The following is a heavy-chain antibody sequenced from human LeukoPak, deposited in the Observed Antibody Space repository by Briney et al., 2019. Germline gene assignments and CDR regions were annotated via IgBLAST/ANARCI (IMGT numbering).Heavy chain of an antibody. CDR3: ARALGILGY. CDR1: GFSFSRHA. D-gene: IGHD7-27*01. CDR2: IFDSGAPS. J-gene: IGHJ4*02. V-gene: IGHV3-21*01. Sequence: GGSLRLSCEASGFSFSRHAMNWVRQAPGKGLEWVSSIFDSGAPSYYADSVKGRFTISRDNAKNSLYLQMNSLRAEDTAVYYCARALGILGYWGQGTLVTVSS.